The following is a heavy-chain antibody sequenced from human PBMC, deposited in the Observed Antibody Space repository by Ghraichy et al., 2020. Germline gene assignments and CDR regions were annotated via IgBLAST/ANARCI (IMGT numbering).Heavy chain of an antibody. D-gene: IGHD1-26*01. CDR1: GFTFSSSW. CDR3: AKGGWSPDY. J-gene: IGHJ4*02. V-gene: IGHV3-7*01. Sequence: GESLNISCAASGFTFSSSWMSWVRQAPGKRREWVAQLKQDGSEEYYVDSVKGRFIISRDNAKGSLYLQMNSLRAEDTVVYYCAKGGWSPDYWGQGTLVTVSS. CDR2: LKQDGSEE.